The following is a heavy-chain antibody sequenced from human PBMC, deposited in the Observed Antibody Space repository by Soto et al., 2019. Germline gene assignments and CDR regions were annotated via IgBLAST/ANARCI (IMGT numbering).Heavy chain of an antibody. J-gene: IGHJ6*02. CDR1: GYTFTSYY. Sequence: ASVKVSCKASGYTFTSYYMHWVRQATGQGLEWMGWMNPKSGDTVSAQKFQGRVTMTRSTSISTAYMELSNLISDDTAVYFCARGLYNNDMDVWGQGTTVTVSS. CDR2: MNPKSGDT. CDR3: ARGLYNNDMDV. V-gene: IGHV1-8*02.